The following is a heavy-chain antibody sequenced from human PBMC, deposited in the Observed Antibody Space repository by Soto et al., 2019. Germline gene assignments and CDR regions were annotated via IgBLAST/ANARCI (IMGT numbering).Heavy chain of an antibody. V-gene: IGHV5-51*01. CDR3: AAAELYYYGMGV. D-gene: IGHD1-7*01. J-gene: IGHJ6*02. CDR2: MHPTDSDP. Sequence: GEALKISCKASGYTFSTYWIGWVRQMPGRGLEWMAIMHPTDSDPRYSPSFQGQVTISADKSISTAYLQWTSLKASDTAMYYCAAAELYYYGMGVRGQGTTVTVPS. CDR1: GYTFSTYW.